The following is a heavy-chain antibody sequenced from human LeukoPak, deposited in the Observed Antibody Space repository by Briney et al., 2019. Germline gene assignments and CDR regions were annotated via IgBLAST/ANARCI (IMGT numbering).Heavy chain of an antibody. D-gene: IGHD5-24*01. CDR1: GGTFSSYA. J-gene: IGHJ4*02. Sequence: SVKVSCKASGGTFSSYAISWVRQAPGQGLEWMGGIIPIFGTANYAQKFQGRVAITADESTSTAYMELSSLRSEDTAVYYCARGVGRWLQWGYYFDYWGQGTLVTVSS. CDR2: IIPIFGTA. CDR3: ARGVGRWLQWGYYFDY. V-gene: IGHV1-69*01.